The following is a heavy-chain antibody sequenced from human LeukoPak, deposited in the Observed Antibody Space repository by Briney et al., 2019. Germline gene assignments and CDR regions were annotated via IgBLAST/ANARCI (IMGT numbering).Heavy chain of an antibody. CDR2: ISAYNGNT. V-gene: IGHV1-18*01. D-gene: IGHD3-22*01. CDR1: GYTFTSYG. CDR3: ARARGRSLITTIDY. Sequence: ASAKVSCHASGYTFTSYGISWVRRAPGQGLEWMGWISAYNGNTNYAQKLQGRVTMTTDTSTSTAYMELRSLRSDDTAVYYCARARGRSLITTIDYWGQGTLVTVSS. J-gene: IGHJ4*02.